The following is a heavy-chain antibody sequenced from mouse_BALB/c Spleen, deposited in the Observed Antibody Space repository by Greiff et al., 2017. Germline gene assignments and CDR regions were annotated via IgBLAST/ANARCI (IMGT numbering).Heavy chain of an antibody. Sequence: VQLQQSGTVLARPGASVKMSCKASGYSFTSYWMHWVKQRPGQGLEWIGAIYPGNSYTSYNQKFKGKAKLTAVTSASTAYMELSSLTNEDSAVYYCTRSEYDYAMDYWGQGTSVTVSS. D-gene: IGHD2-10*02. CDR1: GYSFTSYW. V-gene: IGHV1-5*01. CDR2: IYPGNSYT. CDR3: TRSEYDYAMDY. J-gene: IGHJ4*01.